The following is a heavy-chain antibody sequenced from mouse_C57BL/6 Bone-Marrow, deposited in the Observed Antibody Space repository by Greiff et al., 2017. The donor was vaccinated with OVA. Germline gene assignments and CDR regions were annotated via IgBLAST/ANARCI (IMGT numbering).Heavy chain of an antibody. Sequence: VQLQQSGPGLVQPSQSLSITCTASGFSLTSYGVHWVRQSPGKGLEWLGVIWSGGSTAYNAAFISRLSISKDNSKSQVFFKMNRLQADDTAIYYCARKREYYCGSSYYAMDYWGQGTSVTVSS. J-gene: IGHJ4*01. V-gene: IGHV2-2*01. CDR2: IWSGGST. D-gene: IGHD1-1*01. CDR1: GFSLTSYG. CDR3: ARKREYYCGSSYYAMDY.